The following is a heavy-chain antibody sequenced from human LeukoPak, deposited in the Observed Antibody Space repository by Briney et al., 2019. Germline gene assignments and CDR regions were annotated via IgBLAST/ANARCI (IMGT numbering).Heavy chain of an antibody. CDR2: IIPIFGTA. J-gene: IGHJ4*02. CDR1: GGTFSSYA. D-gene: IGHD3-9*01. CDR3: ALPYDILTGYLGY. V-gene: IGHV1-69*13. Sequence: SVKVSCKASGGTFSSYAISWVRQAPGQGLEWMGGIIPIFGTANYAQKFQGRVTITADESTSTAYMELSSLRSEDTAVYYCALPYDILTGYLGYWGQGTLVTVSS.